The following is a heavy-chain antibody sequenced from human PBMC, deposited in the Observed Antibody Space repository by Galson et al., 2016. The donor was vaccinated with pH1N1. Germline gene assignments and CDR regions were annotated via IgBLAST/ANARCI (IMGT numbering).Heavy chain of an antibody. CDR1: GARFSTYR. D-gene: IGHD2-2*01. CDR3: ARHTAYCSSITCQNWVDP. Sequence: QSGAEVTKPGESLRISCQDYGARFSTYRISWVRQMPGKGLEWMGKIDPSDSYTKYSPSFQGHVTISVDKSISTAYLQWSSLKASDTAMYYCARHTAYCSSITCQNWVDPWGQGTLVTVAS. V-gene: IGHV5-10-1*01. J-gene: IGHJ5*02. CDR2: IDPSDSYT.